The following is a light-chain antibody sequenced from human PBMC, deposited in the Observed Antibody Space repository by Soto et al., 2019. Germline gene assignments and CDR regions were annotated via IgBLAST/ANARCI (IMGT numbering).Light chain of an antibody. CDR3: QSYDSSLSGSV. V-gene: IGLV1-40*01. Sequence: QSVLTQPPSVSGAPGQRVTISCTGSSPNIGAGYDVHWYQQLPGTAPKLLIYGNSNRPSGVPDRFSGSKSGTSASLAITGLQAEDEADYYSQSYDSSLSGSVFGGGTKLTVL. CDR2: GNS. CDR1: SPNIGAGYD. J-gene: IGLJ2*01.